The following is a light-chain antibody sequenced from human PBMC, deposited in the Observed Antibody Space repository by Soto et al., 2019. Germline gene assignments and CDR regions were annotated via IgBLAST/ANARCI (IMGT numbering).Light chain of an antibody. V-gene: IGKV1D-12*01. J-gene: IGKJ4*01. CDR2: TAS. Sequence: DIQMTQSPASVSASVGDRVTITCRASQGVSTWLAWYQQKPGKAPNLLIYTASSLQSGVPSRFIGSGSGTDFTLTISSLQPEDFATYYCQQTTTFPLTFGGGTKVEI. CDR3: QQTTTFPLT. CDR1: QGVSTW.